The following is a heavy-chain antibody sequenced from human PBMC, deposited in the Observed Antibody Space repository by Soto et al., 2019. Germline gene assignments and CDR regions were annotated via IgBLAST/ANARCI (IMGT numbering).Heavy chain of an antibody. V-gene: IGHV1-18*01. CDR1: GYTFTSYG. Sequence: ASVKVSCKASGYTFTSYGISWVRQAPGQGLEWMGWISAYNGNTNYAQKLQDRVTMTTDTSTSTAYMELRSLRSDDTAVYYCARGYPKWVYYYYGMDVWGQGTTVTVS. J-gene: IGHJ6*02. D-gene: IGHD1-26*01. CDR3: ARGYPKWVYYYYGMDV. CDR2: ISAYNGNT.